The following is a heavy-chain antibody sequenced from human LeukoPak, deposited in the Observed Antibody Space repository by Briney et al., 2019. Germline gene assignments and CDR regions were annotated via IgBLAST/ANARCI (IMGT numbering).Heavy chain of an antibody. CDR3: ARHPRETDGNDAFDI. V-gene: IGHV4-59*05. CDR2: IYYSGST. J-gene: IGHJ3*02. CDR1: GGSISSYY. Sequence: SETLSLTCTVSGGSISSYYWNWIRQPPGKGLEWIGSIYYSGSTYYNPSLKSRVTISVDTSKNQFSLKLSSVTAADTAVYYCARHPRETDGNDAFDIWGQGTMVTVSS. D-gene: IGHD1-14*01.